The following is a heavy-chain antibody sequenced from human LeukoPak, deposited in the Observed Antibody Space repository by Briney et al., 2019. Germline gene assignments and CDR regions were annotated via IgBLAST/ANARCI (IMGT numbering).Heavy chain of an antibody. V-gene: IGHV3-30*04. D-gene: IGHD3-22*01. CDR2: ISYDGSNK. Sequence: PGGSLRLSCAASGFTSSSYAMHWVRQAPGKGLEWVAVISYDGSNKYYADSVKGRFTISRDNSKNTLYLQMNSLRAEDTAVYYCARVRVVVETTSVFDYWGQGTLVTVSS. CDR1: GFTSSSYA. J-gene: IGHJ4*02. CDR3: ARVRVVVETTSVFDY.